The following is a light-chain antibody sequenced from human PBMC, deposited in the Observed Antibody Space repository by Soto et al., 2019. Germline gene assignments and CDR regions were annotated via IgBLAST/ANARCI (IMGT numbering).Light chain of an antibody. CDR2: SNN. CDR3: AAWDDSLNGVV. Sequence: QSVLTQPPSASGTPGQRVTISCSGRSSNIGSNTVNWYQQLPGTAPKLRSYSNNQRPSGVPDRFSGSNSGTSASLAISGLQSEDEADYYCAAWDDSLNGVVFGGGTEPTVL. CDR1: SSNIGSNT. V-gene: IGLV1-44*01. J-gene: IGLJ2*01.